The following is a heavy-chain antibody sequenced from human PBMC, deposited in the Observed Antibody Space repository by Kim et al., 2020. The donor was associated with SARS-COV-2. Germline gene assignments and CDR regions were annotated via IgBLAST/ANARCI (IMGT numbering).Heavy chain of an antibody. CDR1: GGSISSYY. CDR3: ARQWERYRAFDI. J-gene: IGHJ3*02. V-gene: IGHV4-59*08. CDR2: IYYSGST. D-gene: IGHD1-26*01. Sequence: SETLSLTCTVSGGSISSYYWSWIRQPPGKGLEWIGYIYYSGSTNYNPSLKSRVTISVDTSKNQFSLKLSSVTAADTAVYYCARQWERYRAFDIWGQGTMVTVSS.